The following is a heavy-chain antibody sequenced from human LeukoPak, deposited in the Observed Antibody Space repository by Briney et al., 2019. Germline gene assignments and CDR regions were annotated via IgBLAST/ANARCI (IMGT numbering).Heavy chain of an antibody. V-gene: IGHV3-30*18. Sequence: PGRSLRLSCAASGFTFSSYGMHWVRQAPGKGLEWVAVISYDGSNKYYADSVKGRFTIPRDNSKNTLYLQMNSLRAEDTAVYYCAKSGGSFVFDYWGQGTLVTVSS. CDR1: GFTFSSYG. D-gene: IGHD1-26*01. CDR2: ISYDGSNK. CDR3: AKSGGSFVFDY. J-gene: IGHJ4*02.